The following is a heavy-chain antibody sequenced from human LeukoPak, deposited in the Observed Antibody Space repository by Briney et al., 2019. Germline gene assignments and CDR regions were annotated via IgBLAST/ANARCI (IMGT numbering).Heavy chain of an antibody. CDR2: ISSNGATT. Sequence: GGSLRLSCAASGFSFSNYAMHWVRQAPGKGLGFVSAISSNGATTYYANSVKGRFTISRDSSKSTLFLQMGSLTTEDMAVYYCARFQLLTRVVDYWGQGTLVTVSS. V-gene: IGHV3-64*01. D-gene: IGHD2-2*01. CDR1: GFSFSNYA. J-gene: IGHJ4*02. CDR3: ARFQLLTRVVDY.